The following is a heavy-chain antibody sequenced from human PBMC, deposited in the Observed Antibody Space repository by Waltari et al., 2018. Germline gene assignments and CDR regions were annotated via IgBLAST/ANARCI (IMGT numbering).Heavy chain of an antibody. V-gene: IGHV4-38-2*01. D-gene: IGHD4-4*01. J-gene: IGHJ4*02. CDR1: GYSISSGYY. CDR2: INTSWNT. CDR3: AEVTTSNY. Sequence: QVQLQESGPGLVQPSETLSLTCAVSGYSISSGYYWGEVRGLQGKGLEGIGSINTSWNTYYNPTLKRRDTISVDTSKIQLSLKLSAVTAADTAVYYCAEVTTSNYWGQGTLVTVSS.